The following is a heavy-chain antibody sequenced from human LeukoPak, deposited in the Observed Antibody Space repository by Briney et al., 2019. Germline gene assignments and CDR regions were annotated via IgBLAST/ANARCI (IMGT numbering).Heavy chain of an antibody. Sequence: ASVKVSCKASGYTFTGYYMHWVRQAPGQGLEWMGIINPSRGSTSYAQKFQGRVTMTRDMSTSTVYMELSSLRSEDTAVYYCARDRRVGATAFDYWGQGTLVTVSS. CDR1: GYTFTGYY. CDR3: ARDRRVGATAFDY. J-gene: IGHJ4*02. V-gene: IGHV1-46*01. D-gene: IGHD1-26*01. CDR2: INPSRGST.